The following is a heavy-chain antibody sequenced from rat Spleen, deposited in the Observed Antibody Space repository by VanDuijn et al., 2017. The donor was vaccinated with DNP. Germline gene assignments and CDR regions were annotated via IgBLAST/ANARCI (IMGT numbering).Heavy chain of an antibody. Sequence: DVQLQESGPGLVKPSQSLSLTCSVTGYSITSSYRWNWIRKFPGNKLEWMGYINSAGSTNYNPSLKSRISITRDTSKNQFFLQVNSVTTEDTATYYCARLGTQGFAYWGQGTLVTVSS. CDR2: INSAGST. V-gene: IGHV3-3*01. J-gene: IGHJ3*01. CDR1: GYSITSSYR. CDR3: ARLGTQGFAY. D-gene: IGHD1-5*01.